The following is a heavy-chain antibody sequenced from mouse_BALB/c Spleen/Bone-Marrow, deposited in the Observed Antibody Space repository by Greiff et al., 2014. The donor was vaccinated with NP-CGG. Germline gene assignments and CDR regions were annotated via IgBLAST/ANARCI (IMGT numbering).Heavy chain of an antibody. CDR1: GYTFTTYT. Sequence: VKLMESGAELARPGASVKMSCKASGYTFTTYTMHWVKQRPGQDLEWIGYINPSSGYTNYNQKFKDTATLTADKSSSTAYLQLSSLTSEDSAVYYCARWELGGFDYRGQGTTLTVSS. CDR2: INPSSGYT. V-gene: IGHV1-4*01. J-gene: IGHJ2*01. D-gene: IGHD4-1*01. CDR3: ARWELGGFDY.